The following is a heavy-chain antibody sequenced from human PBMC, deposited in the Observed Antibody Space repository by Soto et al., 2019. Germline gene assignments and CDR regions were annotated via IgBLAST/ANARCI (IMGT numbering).Heavy chain of an antibody. CDR2: INPNSGGT. Sequence: SVKVSCKASGYTFTGYYMHWVRQAPGQGLEWMGWINPNSGGTNYAQKFQGWVTMTRDTSISTAYMELSRLRSDDTAVYYFARDMITFGGVKAWGMDVWGQGTTVTVSS. J-gene: IGHJ6*02. V-gene: IGHV1-2*04. CDR3: ARDMITFGGVKAWGMDV. CDR1: GYTFTGYY. D-gene: IGHD3-16*01.